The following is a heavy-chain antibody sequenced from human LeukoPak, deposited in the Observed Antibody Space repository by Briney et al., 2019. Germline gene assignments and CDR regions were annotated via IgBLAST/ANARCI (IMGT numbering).Heavy chain of an antibody. Sequence: SETLSLTCTVSGGSLTTHYWARIRQPPGKGLEWIGFVSKTGNTNYNPSLKSRATISVDTSKNTFSLKLSSVTAAGTAVYFCARRGAPSKFYYFDSWGQGTLVTVSS. CDR2: VSKTGNT. D-gene: IGHD1-26*01. CDR3: ARRGAPSKFYYFDS. V-gene: IGHV4-59*08. J-gene: IGHJ4*02. CDR1: GGSLTTHY.